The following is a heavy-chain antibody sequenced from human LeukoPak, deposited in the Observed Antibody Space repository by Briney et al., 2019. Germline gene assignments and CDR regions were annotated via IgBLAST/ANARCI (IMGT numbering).Heavy chain of an antibody. Sequence: SETLSLTCAVYGGSFSGYYWSWIRQPPGKGLEWIGEINHSGSTNYNPPLKSRVTMSVDTSKNQFALNLSSVTAADTAVYYCARDRLRLGELSAMDVWGQGTTVTVSS. J-gene: IGHJ6*02. CDR1: GGSFSGYY. D-gene: IGHD3-16*02. V-gene: IGHV4-34*01. CDR3: ARDRLRLGELSAMDV. CDR2: INHSGST.